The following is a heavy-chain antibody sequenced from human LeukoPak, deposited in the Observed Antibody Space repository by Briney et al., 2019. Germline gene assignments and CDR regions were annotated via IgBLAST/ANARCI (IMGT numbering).Heavy chain of an antibody. J-gene: IGHJ3*02. D-gene: IGHD6-19*01. CDR3: ARLTALAGHRGAFDI. CDR1: GGSIGGHSFY. V-gene: IGHV4-39*01. CDR2: IYHNGNT. Sequence: SETLSLTCNVPGGSIGGHSFYWDWIRQPPGKGLEWIATIYHNGNTFYNPSPKSRVAISIDMSKSQFSLHLSSVTAADTAIYYCARLTALAGHRGAFDIWGPGTMVTVSS.